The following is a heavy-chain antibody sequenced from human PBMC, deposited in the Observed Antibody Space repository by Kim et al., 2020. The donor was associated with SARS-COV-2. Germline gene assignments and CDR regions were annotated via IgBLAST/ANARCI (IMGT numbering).Heavy chain of an antibody. V-gene: IGHV3-23*01. CDR1: GFTFSSYA. J-gene: IGHJ6*02. D-gene: IGHD3-3*01. CDR2: ISGSGGST. CDR3: AKRGDFWSGTGSKVFVFRYGMDV. Sequence: GGSLRLSCAASGFTFSSYAMSWVRQAPGKGLEWVSAISGSGGSTYYADSVKGRFTISRDNSKNTLYLQMNSLRAEDTAVYYCAKRGDFWSGTGSKVFVFRYGMDVWGQGTTVTVSS.